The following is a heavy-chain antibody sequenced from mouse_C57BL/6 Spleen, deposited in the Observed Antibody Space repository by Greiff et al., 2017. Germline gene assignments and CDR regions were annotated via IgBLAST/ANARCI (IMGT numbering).Heavy chain of an antibody. D-gene: IGHD2-1*01. Sequence: EVQLQQSGPELVKPGASVKISCKASGYSFTGYFMNWVMQSPGKSLEWIGRINPYNGDTFYNQKFKGKATLTVDTSSSTAHMELRSLTSEDAAVYYCARGEFYPSAMDYWGQGTSVTVSS. J-gene: IGHJ4*01. CDR3: ARGEFYPSAMDY. CDR1: GYSFTGYF. V-gene: IGHV1-20*01. CDR2: INPYNGDT.